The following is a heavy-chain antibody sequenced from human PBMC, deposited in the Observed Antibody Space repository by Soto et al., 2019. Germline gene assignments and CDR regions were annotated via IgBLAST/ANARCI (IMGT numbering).Heavy chain of an antibody. V-gene: IGHV4-34*01. CDR1: GGSFSGYY. CDR2: INHSGST. Sequence: QVQLQQWGAGLLKPSETLSLTCAVYGGSFSGYYWSWIRQPPGNGLEWIGEINHSGSTNYNPSLKSRVTISVDTSKNQFSLKLSSVTAADTAVYYCARGRGSSFDYWGQGTLVTVSS. CDR3: ARGRGSSFDY. D-gene: IGHD1-26*01. J-gene: IGHJ4*02.